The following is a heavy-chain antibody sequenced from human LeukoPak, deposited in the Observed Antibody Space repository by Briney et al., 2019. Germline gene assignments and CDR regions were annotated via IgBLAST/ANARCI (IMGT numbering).Heavy chain of an antibody. J-gene: IGHJ4*02. V-gene: IGHV4-39*01. CDR2: IYYSGST. D-gene: IGHD3-10*01. CDR1: GGSISSSNYY. CDR3: ARGLPSRNMVRGVTKSFDY. Sequence: SETLSLTCTVSGGSISSSNYYWGWIRQPPGKGLEWIGNIYYSGSTYYNPSFKSRLTISVDTSKNQFSLKLSSVTAADTAVYYCARGLPSRNMVRGVTKSFDYWGQGTLVTVSS.